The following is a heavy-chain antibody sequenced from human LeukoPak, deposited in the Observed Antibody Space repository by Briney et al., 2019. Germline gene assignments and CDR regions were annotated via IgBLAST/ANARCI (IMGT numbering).Heavy chain of an antibody. CDR1: GYTFTSYD. V-gene: IGHV1-8*01. CDR2: MNPNSGNT. Sequence: GASVKVSCKASGYTFTSYDINWVRQATGQGLEWMGWMNPNSGNTGYAQKFQGRVTMTRNTSISTAYMELSSLRSEDTAVYYCARGLPAASSLAIDYWGQGTLVTVSS. J-gene: IGHJ4*02. D-gene: IGHD2-2*01. CDR3: ARGLPAASSLAIDY.